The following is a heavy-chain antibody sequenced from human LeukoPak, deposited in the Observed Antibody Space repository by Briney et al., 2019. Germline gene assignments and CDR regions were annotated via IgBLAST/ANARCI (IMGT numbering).Heavy chain of an antibody. CDR3: ARSRGAFLGPDY. CDR2: IYHSGST. CDR1: GGSISTYY. D-gene: IGHD3-3*02. V-gene: IGHV4-59*01. Sequence: SETLSLTCTVSGGSISTYYWNWIRQPPGKGLEWIGYIYHSGSTNCNPSLQSRVTISVDTSKNQFSLKLSSVTAADTAVYYCARSRGAFLGPDYWGQGTLVTVSS. J-gene: IGHJ4*02.